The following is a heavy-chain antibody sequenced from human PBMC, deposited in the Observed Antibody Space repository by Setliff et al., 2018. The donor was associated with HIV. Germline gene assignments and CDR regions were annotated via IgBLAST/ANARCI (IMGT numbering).Heavy chain of an antibody. D-gene: IGHD5-18*01. CDR3: ARVFVDTAVLRVLEYYFDS. CDR2: MYYSGST. V-gene: IGHV4-39*07. CDR1: GGTFSLHY. Sequence: SETLSLTCAVSGGTFSLHYYTWIRQPPGKGLEWIGSMYYSGSTYYTPSLKSRITISLDTSKNQFSLRMRSVTAADTAVYYCARVFVDTAVLRVLEYYFDSWGRGTLVTVSS. J-gene: IGHJ4*02.